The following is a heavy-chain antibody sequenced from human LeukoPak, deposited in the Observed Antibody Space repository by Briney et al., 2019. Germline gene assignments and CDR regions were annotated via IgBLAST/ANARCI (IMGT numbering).Heavy chain of an antibody. V-gene: IGHV3-74*01. Sequence: GGSLRLSCAASGFTFSNYWMHWVRQAPGEGLVWVSRIYRDGSSTDYADSVKGRFTISRDNAKNSLYLQMNSLRAEDTAIYYCTRVGYIDEGIDYWGQGTLVTVSS. D-gene: IGHD5-24*01. CDR3: TRVGYIDEGIDY. J-gene: IGHJ4*02. CDR2: IYRDGSST. CDR1: GFTFSNYW.